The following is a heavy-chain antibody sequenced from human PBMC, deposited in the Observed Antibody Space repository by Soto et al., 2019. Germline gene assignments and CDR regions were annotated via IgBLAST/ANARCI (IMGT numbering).Heavy chain of an antibody. Sequence: QVQLVQSGSEVKKPGASVKVSCQASGYTFTNFDISWVRQAAGQGLEWMGSMNPSSGDTDYPQTFQGRVTMTRNISINTAYMELSTLRSEDTAVFCCARADRLAAPMDYALDVWGQGTTVTVSS. CDR1: GYTFTNFD. D-gene: IGHD6-19*01. V-gene: IGHV1-8*01. CDR2: MNPSSGDT. J-gene: IGHJ6*02. CDR3: ARADRLAAPMDYALDV.